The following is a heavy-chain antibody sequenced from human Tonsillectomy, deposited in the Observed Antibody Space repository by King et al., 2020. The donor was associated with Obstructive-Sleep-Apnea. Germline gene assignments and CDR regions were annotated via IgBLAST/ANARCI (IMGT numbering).Heavy chain of an antibody. CDR3: ARVGTRGSVDY. V-gene: IGHV3-7*03. CDR2: IKADGREK. Sequence: VQLVESGGGLVQPGGSLRVSCAASGFTFSTYWMSWVRQAPGKGLEWVANIKADGREKYYVDSVKDRFTISRDNAKNSLYLQMNSLRAEDTAVYYCARVGTRGSVDYWGQGTLVTVSS. D-gene: IGHD3-10*01. CDR1: GFTFSTYW. J-gene: IGHJ4*02.